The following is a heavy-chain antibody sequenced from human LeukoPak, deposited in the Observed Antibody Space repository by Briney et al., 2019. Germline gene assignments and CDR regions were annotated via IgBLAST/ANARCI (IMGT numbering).Heavy chain of an antibody. J-gene: IGHJ4*02. V-gene: IGHV3-30*02. CDR1: GFTFSDYG. D-gene: IGHD6-19*01. CDR2: IRYDGVNK. Sequence: PGGSLRLSCAASGFTFSDYGMHWVRQAPGKGLEWVTFIRYDGVNKFYADSVKGRFTVSRDNSKNTLYLQINSLRPEDTALYYCTKGDSGWHFDYWGQGTLVTVPS. CDR3: TKGDSGWHFDY.